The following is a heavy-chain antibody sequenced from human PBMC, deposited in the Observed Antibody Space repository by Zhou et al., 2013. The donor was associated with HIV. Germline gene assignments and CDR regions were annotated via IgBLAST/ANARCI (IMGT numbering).Heavy chain of an antibody. D-gene: IGHD3-10*01. Sequence: QVQLVQSGAEVKKPGASVKVSCKASGYTFTSYAMHWVRQAPGQRLEWMGWINAGNGNTKYSQKFQGRVTITRDTSASTAYMELSSLRSEDTAVYYCARMVQGVTFAFDIWGQGTMVTVSS. CDR3: ARMVQGVTFAFDI. J-gene: IGHJ3*02. CDR2: INAGNGNT. V-gene: IGHV1-3*01. CDR1: GYTFTSYA.